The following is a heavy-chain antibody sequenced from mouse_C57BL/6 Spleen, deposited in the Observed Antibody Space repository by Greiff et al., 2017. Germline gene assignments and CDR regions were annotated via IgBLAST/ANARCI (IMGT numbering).Heavy chain of an antibody. CDR2: INPNNGGT. CDR1: GYTFTDYN. V-gene: IGHV1-22*01. Sequence: EVKLQESGPELVKPGASVKMSCKASGYTFTDYNMHWVKQSHGKSLEWIGYINPNNGGTSYNQKFKGKATLTVNKSSSTAYMELRSLTSEDSAVYYCASSGLGLRRTVDYWGQGTTLTVSS. D-gene: IGHD2-4*01. CDR3: ASSGLGLRRTVDY. J-gene: IGHJ2*01.